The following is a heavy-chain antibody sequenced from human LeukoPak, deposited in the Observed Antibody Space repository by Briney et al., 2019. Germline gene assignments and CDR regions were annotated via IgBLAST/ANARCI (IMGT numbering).Heavy chain of an antibody. CDR3: AKDRGSSLLEY. V-gene: IGHV3-30*02. J-gene: IGHJ4*02. CDR2: IRYDVSNK. D-gene: IGHD6-13*01. Sequence: PGGSLRLSCAASGFTFNSYGMHWVRQAPGRGLEWVAFIRYDVSNKYYADSVKGRFTISRDNSKNTLYLQMNSLRAEDTAVYYCAKDRGSSLLEYWGQGTLVTVSS. CDR1: GFTFNSYG.